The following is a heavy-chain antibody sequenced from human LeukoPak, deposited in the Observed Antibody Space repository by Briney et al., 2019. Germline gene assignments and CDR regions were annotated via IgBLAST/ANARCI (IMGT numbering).Heavy chain of an antibody. CDR2: ISSSGSTI. Sequence: GGSLRLSCAASGFTFSSYEMNWVRQAPGKGLEWVSYISSSGSTIYYADSVKGRSTISRDNAKNSLYLQMNSLRAEDTAVYYCARENGVVVAAPFDYWGQGTLVTVSS. V-gene: IGHV3-48*03. J-gene: IGHJ4*02. D-gene: IGHD2-15*01. CDR1: GFTFSSYE. CDR3: ARENGVVVAAPFDY.